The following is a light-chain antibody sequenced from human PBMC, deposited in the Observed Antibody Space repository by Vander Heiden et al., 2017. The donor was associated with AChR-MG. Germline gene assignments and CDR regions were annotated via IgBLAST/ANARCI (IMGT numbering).Light chain of an antibody. J-gene: IGKJ1*01. CDR1: QSVNSY. CDR2: DVS. Sequence: EIVLTQSPGTLSLSPGERATLSCRASQSVNSYLAWYQQKPGQAPRLLMYDVSSRATGIPARFSGSGSGTDFTLTIWSLGPEDFAVYYCQQRRYWPGTFGQGTKVEIK. CDR3: QQRRYWPGT. V-gene: IGKV3-11*01.